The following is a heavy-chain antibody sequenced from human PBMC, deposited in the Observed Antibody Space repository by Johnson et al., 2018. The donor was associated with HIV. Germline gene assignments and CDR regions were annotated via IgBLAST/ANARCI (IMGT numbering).Heavy chain of an antibody. V-gene: IGHV3-30*19. CDR2: ILYDGNNK. J-gene: IGHJ3*01. CDR1: GFTFSSYG. Sequence: QMQLVESGGGVVQPGRSLRLSCAASGFTFSSYGMHWVRQAPGKGLEWVAVILYDGNNKYYADSVKGRFTISRDNSKNTLYLQINSLTTEDTAVYYCARDRAPVYSSSSTPFDAIVGVWGQGTMVTVSS. CDR3: ARDRAPVYSSSSTPFDAIVGV. D-gene: IGHD6-6*01.